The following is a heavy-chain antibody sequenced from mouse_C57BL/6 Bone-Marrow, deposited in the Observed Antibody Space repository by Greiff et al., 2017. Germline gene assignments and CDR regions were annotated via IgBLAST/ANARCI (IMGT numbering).Heavy chain of an antibody. J-gene: IGHJ1*03. CDR3: TSYYGSSPDWYFDF. D-gene: IGHD1-1*01. Sequence: VQLQQSGAELVRPGASVKLSCTASGFNIKDYYMNWVKQRPGPGLEWVGRIDPEDGDTEYAPKFQGKATMTADTSYNTAYLQLSSLTSEDSAVYYCTSYYGSSPDWYFDFWGTGTTVTVSA. CDR1: GFNIKDYY. V-gene: IGHV14-1*01. CDR2: IDPEDGDT.